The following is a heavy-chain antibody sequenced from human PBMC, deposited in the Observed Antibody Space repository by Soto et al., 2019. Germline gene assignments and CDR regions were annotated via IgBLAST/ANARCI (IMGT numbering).Heavy chain of an antibody. CDR1: GGSISSSSYY. CDR3: AREPIEAQFFPYWFDY. D-gene: IGHD2-8*02. V-gene: IGHV4-39*02. Sequence: QLQLQESGPGLVKPSETLSLTCTVSGGSISSSSYYWGWIRQPPGKGLEWIGSIYYSGSTYYNPSLKSRVTISVDTSKNQFSLKLSSVTAADTAVYYCAREPIEAQFFPYWFDYWGQGTLVTVSS. J-gene: IGHJ4*02. CDR2: IYYSGST.